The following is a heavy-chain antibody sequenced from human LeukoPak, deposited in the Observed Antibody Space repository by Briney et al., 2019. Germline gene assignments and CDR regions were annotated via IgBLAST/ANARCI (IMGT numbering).Heavy chain of an antibody. CDR2: ISWNSGSI. CDR1: GFTFDDYA. J-gene: IGHJ4*02. CDR3: AKSRDVLTVIRIHSDS. D-gene: IGHD4-17*01. V-gene: IGHV3-9*01. Sequence: PGGSLRLSCAASGFTFDDYAMHWVRQAPGKGLEWVSGISWNSGSIGYADSVKGRFTISRDNSKNTLFLQMDSLRAEDTAVYYCAKSRDVLTVIRIHSDSWGQGSQVTVSS.